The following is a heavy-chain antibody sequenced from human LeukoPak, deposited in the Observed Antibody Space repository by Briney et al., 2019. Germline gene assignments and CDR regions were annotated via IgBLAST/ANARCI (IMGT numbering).Heavy chain of an antibody. D-gene: IGHD2-2*01. CDR3: ARDTSFGDFDY. CDR2: INHSGST. CDR1: GGSFSGYY. V-gene: IGHV4-34*01. Sequence: SETLSLTCAVYGGSFSGYYWSWIRQPPGKGLEWIGEINHSGSTNYNPSLKSRVTISVDTSKNQFSLKLSSVTAADTAVYYCARDTSFGDFDYWGLGTLVTVSS. J-gene: IGHJ4*02.